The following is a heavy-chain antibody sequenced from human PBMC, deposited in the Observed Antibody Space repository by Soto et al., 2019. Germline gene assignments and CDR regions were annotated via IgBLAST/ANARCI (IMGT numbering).Heavy chain of an antibody. CDR3: ARDLSSWYGGVDY. J-gene: IGHJ4*02. V-gene: IGHV1-3*01. CDR1: GYTFTSYA. D-gene: IGHD6-13*01. CDR2: INAGNGNT. Sequence: VSCKASGYTFTSYAMHWVRQAPGQRLEWMGWINAGNGNTKYSQKFQGRVTITRDTSASTAYMELSSLRSEDTAVYYCARDLSSWYGGVDYWGQGTLVTVSS.